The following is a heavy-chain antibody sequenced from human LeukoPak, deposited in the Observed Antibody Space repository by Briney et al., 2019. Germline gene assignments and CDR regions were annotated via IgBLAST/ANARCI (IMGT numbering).Heavy chain of an antibody. J-gene: IGHJ2*01. CDR1: GGSISSSSYY. V-gene: IGHV4-39*07. CDR3: AREEVTYYDFLGPMRYFDL. CDR2: IYYSGST. D-gene: IGHD3-3*01. Sequence: PSETLSLTCTVSGGSISSSSYYWGWIRQPPGKGLEWIGSIYYSGSTYYNPSLKSRVTISVDTSKNQFSLKLSSVTAADTAVYYCAREEVTYYDFLGPMRYFDLWGRGTLVTVSS.